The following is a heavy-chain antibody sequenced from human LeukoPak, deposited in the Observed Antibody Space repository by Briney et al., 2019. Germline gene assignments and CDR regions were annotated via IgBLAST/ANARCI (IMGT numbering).Heavy chain of an antibody. J-gene: IGHJ4*02. V-gene: IGHV3-23*01. D-gene: IGHD1-7*01. CDR2: ISGSGGST. Sequence: GGSLSLSCAASGFTFSSYAMSWVRQAPGKGLEWVSAISGSGGSTYYADSVKGRFTISRDNSKNTLYLQMNSLRAEDTAVYYCANTLELPGYFDYWGQGTLVTVSS. CDR3: ANTLELPGYFDY. CDR1: GFTFSSYA.